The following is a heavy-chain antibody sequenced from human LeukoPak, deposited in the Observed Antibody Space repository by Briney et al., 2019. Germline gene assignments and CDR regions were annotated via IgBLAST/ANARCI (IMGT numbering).Heavy chain of an antibody. V-gene: IGHV4-4*02. CDR3: ARHTNILTGYYTPHYYYYMDV. D-gene: IGHD3-9*01. CDR1: GGSISSSNW. J-gene: IGHJ6*03. Sequence: SETLSLTCAVSGGSISSSNWWSWVRQPPGKGLEWIGEIYHSGSTNYNPSLKSRVTISVDKSKNQFSLKLSSVTAADTAVYYCARHTNILTGYYTPHYYYYMDVWGKGTTVTISS. CDR2: IYHSGST.